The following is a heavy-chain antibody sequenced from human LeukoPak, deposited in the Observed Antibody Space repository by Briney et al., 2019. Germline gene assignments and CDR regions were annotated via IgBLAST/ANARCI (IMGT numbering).Heavy chain of an antibody. V-gene: IGHV3-48*03. CDR3: AKGPSSGLAMYAFDI. CDR2: ISSSGSTI. J-gene: IGHJ3*02. CDR1: GFTFSSYE. D-gene: IGHD6-19*01. Sequence: GGSLRLSCAASGFTFSSYEMNWVRQAPGKGLEWVSYISSSGSTIYYADSVKGRFTISRDNAKNSLYLQMNSLRAEDTALYYCAKGPSSGLAMYAFDIWGQGTMVTVSS.